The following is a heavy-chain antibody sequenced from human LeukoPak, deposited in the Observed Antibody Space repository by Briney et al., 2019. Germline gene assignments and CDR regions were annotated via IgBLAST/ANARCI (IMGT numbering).Heavy chain of an antibody. J-gene: IGHJ2*01. CDR3: ARVPYCGGDCYPHWYFDL. D-gene: IGHD2-21*02. Sequence: SETLSLTCTVSGGSISSYYWSWIRQPPGKGLEWIGYIYYSGGTNYNPSLKSRVTISVDTSKNKFSLKLSSVTSVDAAVFYCARVPYCGGDCYPHWYFDLWGRGTLVTVSS. V-gene: IGHV4-59*01. CDR2: IYYSGGT. CDR1: GGSISSYY.